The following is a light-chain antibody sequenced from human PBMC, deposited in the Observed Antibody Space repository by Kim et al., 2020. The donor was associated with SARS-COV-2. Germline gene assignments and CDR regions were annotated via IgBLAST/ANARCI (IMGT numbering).Light chain of an antibody. CDR3: LQDYDYPWT. Sequence: AIQMTQSPSSLSASVGDSVTITCRASQGIRRDLGWYQQKPGKAPKLLIYAASSLQTGVPSRFSGSGSGTTFTLTISSLQPEDFATYSCLQDYDYPWTFGQGTKVEIK. CDR1: QGIRRD. J-gene: IGKJ1*01. CDR2: AAS. V-gene: IGKV1-6*01.